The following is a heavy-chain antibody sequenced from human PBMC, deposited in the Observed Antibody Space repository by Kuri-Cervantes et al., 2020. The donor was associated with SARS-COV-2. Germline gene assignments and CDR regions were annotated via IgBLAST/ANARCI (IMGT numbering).Heavy chain of an antibody. J-gene: IGHJ6*03. CDR2: INPSGGST. V-gene: IGHV1-46*01. D-gene: IGHD6-13*01. CDR3: AKDLESQQLVRGLVYYYYYMDV. Sequence: ASVKVSCKASGYTFTSYYMHWVRQAPGQGLEWMGIINPSGGSTSYAQKFQGRVTMTRDTSTSTVYMELSSLRSEDTAVYYCAKDLESQQLVRGLVYYYYYMDVWGKGTTVTVSS. CDR1: GYTFTSYY.